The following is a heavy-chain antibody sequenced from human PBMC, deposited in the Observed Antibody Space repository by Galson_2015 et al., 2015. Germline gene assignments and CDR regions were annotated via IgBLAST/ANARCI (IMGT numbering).Heavy chain of an antibody. J-gene: IGHJ3*02. D-gene: IGHD2-21*02. Sequence: SLRLSCAASGFTFSSYAMHWVRQAPGKGLEYVSAISSNGGSTYYANSVKGRFTISRDNSKNTLYLQMGSLRAEDMAVYYCASSIRAYCGGDCSEYDAFDIWGQGTMVTVSS. CDR1: GFTFSSYA. V-gene: IGHV3-64*01. CDR3: ASSIRAYCGGDCSEYDAFDI. CDR2: ISSNGGST.